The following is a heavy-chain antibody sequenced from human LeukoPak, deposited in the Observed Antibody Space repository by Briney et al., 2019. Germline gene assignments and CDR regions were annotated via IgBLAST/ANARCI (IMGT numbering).Heavy chain of an antibody. J-gene: IGHJ3*02. CDR2: IIPIFGTA. Sequence: SVKVSCKASGGTFSSYAIGWVRQAPGQGLEWMGGIIPIFGTANYAQKFQGRVTITTDESTSTAYMELSSLRSEDTAVYYCARVRFDSSDHNDAFDIWGQGTMVTVSS. D-gene: IGHD3-22*01. CDR1: GGTFSSYA. V-gene: IGHV1-69*05. CDR3: ARVRFDSSDHNDAFDI.